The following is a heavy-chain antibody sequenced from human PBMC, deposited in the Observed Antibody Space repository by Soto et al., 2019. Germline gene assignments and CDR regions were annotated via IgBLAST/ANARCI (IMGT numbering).Heavy chain of an antibody. CDR2: IYHSGST. V-gene: IGHV4-30-2*01. CDR3: ARAIGWFGELLGGYYFDY. D-gene: IGHD3-10*01. Sequence: QLQLQESGSGLVKPSQTLSLTCAVSGGSISSGGYSWSWIRQPPGKGLEWIGYIYHSGSTYYNPSIKSRVTISVDRSKSQFSLKLSSVTAADTAVYYCARAIGWFGELLGGYYFDYWGQGTLVTVSS. CDR1: GGSISSGGYS. J-gene: IGHJ4*02.